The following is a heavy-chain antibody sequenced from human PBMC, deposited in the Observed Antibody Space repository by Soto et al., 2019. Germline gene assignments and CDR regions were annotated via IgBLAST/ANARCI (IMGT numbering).Heavy chain of an antibody. D-gene: IGHD3-9*01. V-gene: IGHV3-9*01. CDR3: AKDLYDILTGPIDY. CDR1: GFTFDDYA. J-gene: IGHJ4*02. Sequence: GGSLRLSCAASGFTFDDYAMHWVRQAPGKGPEWVSGISWNSGSIGYADSVKGRFTISRDNAKNSLYLQMNSLRAEDTALYYCAKDLYDILTGPIDYWGQGTLVTVSS. CDR2: ISWNSGSI.